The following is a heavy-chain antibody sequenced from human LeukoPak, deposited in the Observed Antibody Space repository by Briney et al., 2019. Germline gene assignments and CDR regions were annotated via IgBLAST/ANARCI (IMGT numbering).Heavy chain of an antibody. CDR1: GFTFSSYA. CDR2: IIGDGGST. D-gene: IGHD3-22*01. Sequence: PGGSLRLSCAASGFTFSSYAMSWVRQAPGKGLEWVSAIIGDGGSTYYADSVKGRFTISRDNSKNTLYLQMNSLRAEDTAVYYCAKDGGITMIVVVITTSYFDYWGQGTLVSVS. V-gene: IGHV3-23*01. J-gene: IGHJ4*02. CDR3: AKDGGITMIVVVITTSYFDY.